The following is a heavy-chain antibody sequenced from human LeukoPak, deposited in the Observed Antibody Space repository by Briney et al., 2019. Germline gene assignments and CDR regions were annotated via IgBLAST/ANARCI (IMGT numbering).Heavy chain of an antibody. CDR2: ISAYNGNT. Sequence: ASVKVSCKASGYTFTSYGISWVRQAPGQGLEWMGWISAYNGNTNYAQKLQGRVTMTTDTSTSTAYMELRSLRSDDTAVYYCARGVIRFLEWPTHYMDVWGKGTTVTVSS. CDR3: ARGVIRFLEWPTHYMDV. V-gene: IGHV1-18*01. CDR1: GYTFTSYG. J-gene: IGHJ6*03. D-gene: IGHD3-3*01.